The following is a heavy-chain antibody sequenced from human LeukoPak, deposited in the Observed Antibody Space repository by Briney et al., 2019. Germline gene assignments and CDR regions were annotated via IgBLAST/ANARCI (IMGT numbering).Heavy chain of an antibody. V-gene: IGHV3-73*01. CDR2: IRSKVNSYAT. CDR3: ARLQLRHCSRTSCANEFDY. D-gene: IGHD2-2*01. CDR1: GFIFSASA. Sequence: PGGSLRLSCAASGFIFSASAVHWVRQAPGKGLEWVGRIRSKVNSYATAYAASVKGRFTISRDDSKDTAYLQMNSLKTEDTAVYYCARLQLRHCSRTSCANEFDYWGQGTLVTVSS. J-gene: IGHJ4*02.